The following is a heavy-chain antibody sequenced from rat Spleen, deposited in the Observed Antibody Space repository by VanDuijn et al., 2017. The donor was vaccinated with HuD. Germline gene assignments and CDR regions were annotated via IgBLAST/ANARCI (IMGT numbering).Heavy chain of an antibody. CDR2: ITNASGRT. J-gene: IGHJ1*01. V-gene: IGHV5-31*01. CDR3: ATSPYYWYFDF. Sequence: EVQLVESGGGLVQPGGSLKLSCVASGFTFNNYWMTWIRQAPGKGLEWVASITNASGRTYYRDSVKGRFTISRDNAKSTLYLQMDSLRSEDTATYYCATSPYYWYFDFWGPGTMVTVSS. CDR1: GFTFNNYW.